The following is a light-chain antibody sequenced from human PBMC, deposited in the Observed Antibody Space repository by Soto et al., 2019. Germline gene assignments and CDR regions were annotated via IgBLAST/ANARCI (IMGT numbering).Light chain of an antibody. J-gene: IGKJ5*01. CDR2: ASS. Sequence: DIQMTQSPSSLSASVGDRVTITCRASQTISTYLNWYQQRPGKAPNLLIYASSNLQSGVPPRFSGSRSGTDFTLTISSLQPEDIATYYCQQTYSIPITFGQGTRLEIK. CDR1: QTISTY. V-gene: IGKV1-39*01. CDR3: QQTYSIPIT.